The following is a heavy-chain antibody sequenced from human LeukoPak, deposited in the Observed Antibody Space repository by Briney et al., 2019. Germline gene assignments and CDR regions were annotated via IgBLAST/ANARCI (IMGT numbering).Heavy chain of an antibody. Sequence: ASVKVSCKVSGYPLVEFSIHWVRQAPGKGLEWMGGSNSEDDETIYAQKFQGRVTMTEDTSTDTAYMELSSLRSEDTAVYYCATVPTDCTNGVCYRSGDYWGQGTLVTVSS. CDR1: GYPLVEFS. CDR3: ATVPTDCTNGVCYRSGDY. J-gene: IGHJ4*02. D-gene: IGHD2-8*01. CDR2: SNSEDDET. V-gene: IGHV1-24*01.